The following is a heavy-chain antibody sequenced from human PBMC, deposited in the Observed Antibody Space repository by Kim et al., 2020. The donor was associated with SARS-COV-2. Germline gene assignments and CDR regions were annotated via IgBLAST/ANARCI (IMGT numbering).Heavy chain of an antibody. Sequence: SETLSLTCTVSGGSISSGGYYWSWIRQHPGKGLEWIGYMYYSGSTSYNPSLKSRVTISVDTSQNHLSLKLSSVTAADTAVFYCARVRSSGYYFDYWGQGTLVTVSS. D-gene: IGHD3-22*01. CDR3: ARVRSSGYYFDY. J-gene: IGHJ4*02. CDR1: GGSISSGGYY. CDR2: MYYSGST. V-gene: IGHV4-31*03.